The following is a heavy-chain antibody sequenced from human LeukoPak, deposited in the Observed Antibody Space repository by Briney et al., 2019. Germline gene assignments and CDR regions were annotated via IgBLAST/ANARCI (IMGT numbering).Heavy chain of an antibody. V-gene: IGHV3-23*01. CDR3: AKERAFGTWLGDY. CDR2: ITGSGGGT. J-gene: IGHJ4*02. D-gene: IGHD2/OR15-2a*01. CDR1: GFIFSSYA. Sequence: GGSLRLSCAASGFIFSSYAMTWVRQAPGKGPEWASAITGSGGGTYYADSVKGRFTISRDNSKNTLYLQMNSLRAEDTAVYYCAKERAFGTWLGDYWGQGTPVTVSS.